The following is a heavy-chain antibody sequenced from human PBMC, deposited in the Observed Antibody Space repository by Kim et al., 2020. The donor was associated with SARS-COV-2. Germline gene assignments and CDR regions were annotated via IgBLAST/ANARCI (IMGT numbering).Heavy chain of an antibody. CDR3: AKDRYSSRVNYYGMDV. Sequence: GKGRFTIARDKSKNTLYLQMNSLRAEDTAVYYCAKDRYSSRVNYYGMDVWGQGTTVTVSS. D-gene: IGHD6-13*01. J-gene: IGHJ6*02. V-gene: IGHV3-23*01.